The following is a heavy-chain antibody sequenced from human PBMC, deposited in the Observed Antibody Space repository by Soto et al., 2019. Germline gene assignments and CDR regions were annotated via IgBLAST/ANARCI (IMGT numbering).Heavy chain of an antibody. D-gene: IGHD3-3*01. CDR2: IYYSGST. CDR1: GGSISSYY. CDR3: ARVGLRFLEWSPNYYMDV. V-gene: IGHV4-59*01. J-gene: IGHJ6*03. Sequence: PSETLSLTCTVSGGSISSYYWSWIRQPPGKGLEWIGYIYYSGSTNYNPSLKSRVTISVDTSKNQFSLKLSSVTAADTAVYYCARVGLRFLEWSPNYYMDVWGKGTTVTVSS.